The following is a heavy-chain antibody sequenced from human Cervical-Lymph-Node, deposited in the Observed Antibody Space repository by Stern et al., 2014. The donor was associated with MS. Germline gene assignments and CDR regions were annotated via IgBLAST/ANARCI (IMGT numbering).Heavy chain of an antibody. CDR3: SRHRYSRSPGEFDP. CDR1: GCTFTSYS. D-gene: IGHD6-6*01. J-gene: IGHJ5*02. Sequence: VQLVESGAEVMKPGSSLKVSCKASGCTFTSYSISWVRPAPGPGLEWMGRISPMVAIPNYAQKFQGRVRIIADESTSTVSMELSSLITEDTAVYYCSRHRYSRSPGEFDPWGQGTLVTVSS. CDR2: ISPMVAIP. V-gene: IGHV1-69*09.